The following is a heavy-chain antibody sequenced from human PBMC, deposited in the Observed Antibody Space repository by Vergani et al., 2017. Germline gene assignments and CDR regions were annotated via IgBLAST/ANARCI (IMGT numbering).Heavy chain of an antibody. CDR2: IYPGDSDT. CDR1: GYSFTSYW. J-gene: IGHJ4*02. CDR3: ARRGRWYSESYPDY. Sequence: EVQLVQSGAEVKKPGESPKISCKGSGYSFTSYWIGWVRQMPGKGLEWMGSIYPGDSDTRYSPSFQGQVTISAEKSISTAYLQWSSLKAADTTMYYCARRGRWYSESYPDYWGQGTLVTVSS. V-gene: IGHV5-51*01. D-gene: IGHD1-26*01.